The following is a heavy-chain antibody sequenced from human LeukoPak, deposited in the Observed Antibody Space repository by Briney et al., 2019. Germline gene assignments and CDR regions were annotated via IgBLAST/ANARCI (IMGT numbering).Heavy chain of an antibody. J-gene: IGHJ4*02. D-gene: IGHD5-12*01. V-gene: IGHV3-74*01. Sequence: PGGSLRLSCAASGFTFSNYWMYWVRQASGKGLVWVSQIISDGSRTYYADSVKGRFTISRDNTKNTLYLQMNSLRAEDTAVYYCARGPSGYHNTGGQGTLVTVSS. CDR3: ARGPSGYHNT. CDR1: GFTFSNYW. CDR2: IISDGSRT.